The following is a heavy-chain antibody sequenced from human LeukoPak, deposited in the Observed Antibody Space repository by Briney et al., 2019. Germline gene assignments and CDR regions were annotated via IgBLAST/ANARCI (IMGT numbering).Heavy chain of an antibody. CDR2: INPNSGGT. Sequence: GASVKVSCKASGYTFTGYYIHWVRQAPGQGLEWMGWINPNSGGTIYAQKFQGRVTMTRDTSISTAYMELSRLRSDDTAVYYCAREDTATMYYYYYSMDVWGQGTTVTVSS. V-gene: IGHV1-2*02. CDR3: AREDTATMYYYYYSMDV. D-gene: IGHD5-18*01. J-gene: IGHJ6*02. CDR1: GYTFTGYY.